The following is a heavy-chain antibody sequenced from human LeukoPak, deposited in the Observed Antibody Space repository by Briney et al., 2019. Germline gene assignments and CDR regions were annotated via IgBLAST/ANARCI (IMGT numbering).Heavy chain of an antibody. D-gene: IGHD2-2*01. CDR1: GGTFISYA. CDR3: ARDKDCSSTSCSGMFDP. Sequence: GASVKVSFKASGGTFISYAISWVRQAPGQGLEWMGGIIPIFGTANYAQKFQGRVTITTDESTSTAYMELSSLRSEDTAVYYCARDKDCSSTSCSGMFDPWGQGTLVTVSS. CDR2: IIPIFGTA. V-gene: IGHV1-69*05. J-gene: IGHJ5*02.